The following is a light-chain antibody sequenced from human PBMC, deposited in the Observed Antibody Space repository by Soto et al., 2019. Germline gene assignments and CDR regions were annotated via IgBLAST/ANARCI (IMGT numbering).Light chain of an antibody. CDR3: QLYVISPWA. CDR1: QSVSSSF. V-gene: IGKV3-20*01. CDR2: GAS. Sequence: EGVLAQSQGTLSLSPGESATLSCRASQSVSSSFLAWYQQKAGQAPRLLIYGASRRATGIPDRFSGSGSGTDFTLTISRLEPEDFAVYYCQLYVISPWAFGHGSMVDIK. J-gene: IGKJ1*01.